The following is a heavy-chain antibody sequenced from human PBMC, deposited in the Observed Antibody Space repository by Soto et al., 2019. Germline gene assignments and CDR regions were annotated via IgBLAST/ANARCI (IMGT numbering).Heavy chain of an antibody. CDR2: IYPGDSDI. CDR3: ARRRGSGSDYYYNYGMGV. V-gene: IGHV5-51*01. D-gene: IGHD1-26*01. Sequence: GESLKISCKGSGYSFSRYWIGWVRQMPGKGLEWMGIIYPGDSDIRYSPSFQGQVTISADTSISTAYLQWSSLKASDTAIYYCARRRGSGSDYYYNYGMGVWGQGPTVTVSS. J-gene: IGHJ6*02. CDR1: GYSFSRYW.